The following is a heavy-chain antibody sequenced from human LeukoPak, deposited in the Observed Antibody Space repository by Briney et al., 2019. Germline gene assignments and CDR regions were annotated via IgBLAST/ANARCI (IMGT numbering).Heavy chain of an antibody. Sequence: PSETLSLTCTVSGGSFSGYYWSWIRQPPGKGLEWIGEINESGNTNYNPSLKSRLTMSVDTTRNQFSLKLSSVTAADTAVYFCARPLINWGTYSYWGQGTLVTVSS. V-gene: IGHV4-34*01. CDR1: GGSFSGYY. CDR3: ARPLINWGTYSY. D-gene: IGHD7-27*01. J-gene: IGHJ4*02. CDR2: INESGNT.